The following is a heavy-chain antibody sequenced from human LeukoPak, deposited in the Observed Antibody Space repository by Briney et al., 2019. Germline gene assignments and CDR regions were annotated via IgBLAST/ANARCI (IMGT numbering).Heavy chain of an antibody. D-gene: IGHD3-16*02. J-gene: IGHJ5*02. V-gene: IGHV4-59*01. Sequence: SSETLSLTCTVSGGSISSYYWSWIRQPPGKGLEWIGYIYYSGSTNYNPSLKSRVTISIDTSKMQFSLKLSSVTAADTAVYYCARSIMITFGGVIDNSWFDPWGQGTLVTVSS. CDR2: IYYSGST. CDR3: ARSIMITFGGVIDNSWFDP. CDR1: GGSISSYY.